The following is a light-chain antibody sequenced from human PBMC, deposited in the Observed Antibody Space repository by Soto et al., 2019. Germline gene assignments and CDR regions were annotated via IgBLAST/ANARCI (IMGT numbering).Light chain of an antibody. J-gene: IGLJ2*01. CDR1: SSDVGTYNL. V-gene: IGLV2-23*01. Sequence: QSVLTQPASVSGSPGQSITISCTGTSSDVGTYNLVSWYQQHPGNAPKLMIYEGNKRPSGVSNRFSGSKSGNTASLTISGLQAEDEGDYCCSSYVGSGTYVVFGGGTKLAVL. CDR2: EGN. CDR3: SSYVGSGTYVV.